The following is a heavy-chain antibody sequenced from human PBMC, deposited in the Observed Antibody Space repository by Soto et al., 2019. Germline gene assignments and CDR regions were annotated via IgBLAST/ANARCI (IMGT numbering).Heavy chain of an antibody. D-gene: IGHD6-6*01. J-gene: IGHJ6*02. Sequence: PGGSLRLSCAASGFTFSSYGMHWVRQAPGKGLEWVAVIWYDGSNKYYADSVKGRFTISRDNSKNTLYLQMNSLRAEDTAVYYCAXAALGYSSSSGDYGMDVWGQGTTVTVSS. CDR2: IWYDGSNK. CDR1: GFTFSSYG. CDR3: AXAALGYSSSSGDYGMDV. V-gene: IGHV3-33*01.